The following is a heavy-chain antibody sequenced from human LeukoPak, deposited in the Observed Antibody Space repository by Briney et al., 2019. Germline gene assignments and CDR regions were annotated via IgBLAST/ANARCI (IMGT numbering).Heavy chain of an antibody. CDR2: IYYSGSA. CDR3: ARWAFGEYYFDY. CDR1: GGSISSYY. D-gene: IGHD3-10*01. J-gene: IGHJ4*02. V-gene: IGHV4-59*01. Sequence: PSETLSLTCTVSGGSISSYYWSWIRQPPGKGLEWIGNIYYSGSANYNPSLKSRVTISVDTSKNQFSLKLSSVTAADTAVYYCARWAFGEYYFDYWGQGTLVTVSS.